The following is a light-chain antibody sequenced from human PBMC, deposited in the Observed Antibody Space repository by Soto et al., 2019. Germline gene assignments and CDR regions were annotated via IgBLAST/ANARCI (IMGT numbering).Light chain of an antibody. J-gene: IGLJ1*01. V-gene: IGLV2-14*01. Sequence: QSVLTQPASVSGSPGQSITISCTGTSSDVGGYNYVSWYQQHPGKAPKLMIYDVSNRPSGVSNRFSGSKSGNTASLTISGLQAEDEADYYCRSYRSSSTLGYVFCTCPKVTVL. CDR1: SSDVGGYNY. CDR2: DVS. CDR3: RSYRSSSTLGYV.